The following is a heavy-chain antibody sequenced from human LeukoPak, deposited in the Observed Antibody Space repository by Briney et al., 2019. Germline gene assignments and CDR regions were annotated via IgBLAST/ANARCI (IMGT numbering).Heavy chain of an antibody. CDR2: IYPGDSDT. Sequence: GESLKISCKGSGYSFTSYWIGWVRQMPGKGLEWMGIIYPGDSDTRYSPSFQGQVTISADKSISTAYLQWSSLKASDTAMYYCASVGRYCSGGSCYSDWGQGTLDTVSS. V-gene: IGHV5-51*01. CDR1: GYSFTSYW. J-gene: IGHJ4*02. D-gene: IGHD2-15*01. CDR3: ASVGRYCSGGSCYSD.